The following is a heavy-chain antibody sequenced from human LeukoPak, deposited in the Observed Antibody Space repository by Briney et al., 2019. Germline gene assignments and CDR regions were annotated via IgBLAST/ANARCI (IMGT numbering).Heavy chain of an antibody. CDR2: ISGNNGNT. CDR3: ATGYDILTGYYNCLDY. J-gene: IGHJ4*02. Sequence: EASVTVSCKASGYAFSNFGISWVRQAPGQGLEWMGWISGNNGNTNYAETLRGRVTMTTDTSTSTAYMALRSLRSDDTAVYYCATGYDILTGYYNCLDYWGQGTLVTVSS. D-gene: IGHD3-9*01. CDR1: GYAFSNFG. V-gene: IGHV1-18*01.